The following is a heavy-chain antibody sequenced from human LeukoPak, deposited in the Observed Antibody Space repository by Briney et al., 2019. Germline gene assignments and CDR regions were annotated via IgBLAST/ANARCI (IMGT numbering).Heavy chain of an antibody. CDR3: SRRFDC. V-gene: IGHV3-48*02. CDR2: IDGSGDTI. Sequence: PGESLRLSCAASGFTFSDHSMNWVRQAPGKGLEWVSYIDGSGDTIYYADSVKGRFTISRDNAKNSLDLQMNSLRDEDTAVYYCSRRFDCWGQGTLVTVSS. J-gene: IGHJ4*02. CDR1: GFTFSDHS.